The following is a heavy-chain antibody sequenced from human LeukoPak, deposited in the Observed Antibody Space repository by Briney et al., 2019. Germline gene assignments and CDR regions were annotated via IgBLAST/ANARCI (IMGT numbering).Heavy chain of an antibody. J-gene: IGHJ4*02. CDR2: IYYSGST. Sequence: PSETLSLTCTVSGGSISSYYWSWIRQPPGQGLEWIGSIYYSGSTYYNPSLKSPVAISVDTSKNQFSLKLSSVTAADTAVYYCARRKVAAPVDSWGQGTLVTVSS. D-gene: IGHD2-15*01. CDR3: ARRKVAAPVDS. CDR1: GGSISSYY. V-gene: IGHV4-39*01.